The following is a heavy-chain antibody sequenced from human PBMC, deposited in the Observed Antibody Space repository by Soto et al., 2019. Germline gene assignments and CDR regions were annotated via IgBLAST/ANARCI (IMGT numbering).Heavy chain of an antibody. CDR1: GGSISSYY. CDR2: IYYSGST. V-gene: IGHV4-59*08. CDR3: ARRDFGDWFDP. Sequence: SETLSLTCTVSGGSISSYYWSWIRQPPGKGLEWIGYIYYSGSTNYNPSLKSRVTISVDTSKNQFSLKLSSVTAADTAVYYCARRDFGDWFDPWGQGTLVTVSS. J-gene: IGHJ5*02. D-gene: IGHD3-10*01.